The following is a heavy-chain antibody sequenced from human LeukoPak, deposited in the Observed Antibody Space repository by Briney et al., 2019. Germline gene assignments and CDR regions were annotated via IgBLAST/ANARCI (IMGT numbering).Heavy chain of an antibody. V-gene: IGHV4-39*07. CDR1: GSSISSSSYY. Sequence: SETLSLTCTVSGSSISSSSYYWGWIRQPPGKGLEWIGSIYYSGSTYYNPSLKSRVTISVDTSKNQFSLKLSSVTAADTAVYYCARLGRSWYINNYYYYYMDVWGKGTTVTVSS. CDR2: IYYSGST. CDR3: ARLGRSWYINNYYYYYMDV. D-gene: IGHD6-13*01. J-gene: IGHJ6*03.